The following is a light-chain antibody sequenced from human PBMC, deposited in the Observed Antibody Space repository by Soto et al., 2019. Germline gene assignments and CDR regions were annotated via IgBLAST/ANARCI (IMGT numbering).Light chain of an antibody. J-gene: IGKJ2*01. CDR2: WAS. Sequence: DIVMTQSPDSLAVSLGERATINCKSSQSVLYSSNNKNYLAWYQQKPGQPPKLLIYWASTRESGVPDRFSGSGSGTEFPLTISSLQAEDVAVYYCQQYYSTPRGYTFGQGTKLEIK. CDR3: QQYYSTPRGYT. CDR1: QSVLYSSNNKNY. V-gene: IGKV4-1*01.